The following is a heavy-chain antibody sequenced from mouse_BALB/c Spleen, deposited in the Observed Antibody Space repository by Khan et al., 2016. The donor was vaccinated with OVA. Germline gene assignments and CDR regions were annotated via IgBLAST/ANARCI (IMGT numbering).Heavy chain of an antibody. CDR3: ARAYYRDDGYYAMDY. D-gene: IGHD2-14*01. Sequence: VQLQESGPGLVAPSQSLSITCTVSGFSLSRYNIHWVRQPPGKGLEWLGMIWGGGGTDYNSTLKIRLSISKDNSKRQVFLNMNSLQTDDTAMYYCARAYYRDDGYYAMDYWGQGTSVTVSS. CDR1: GFSLSRYN. CDR2: IWGGGGT. J-gene: IGHJ4*01. V-gene: IGHV2-6-4*01.